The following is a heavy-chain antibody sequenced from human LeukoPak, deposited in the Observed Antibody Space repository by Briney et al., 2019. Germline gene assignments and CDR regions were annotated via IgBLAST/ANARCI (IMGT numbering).Heavy chain of an antibody. CDR2: IWYDGSNK. D-gene: IGHD3-22*01. CDR3: AKEGDDSSGYPMAEYFQH. CDR1: GFTFSSYG. Sequence: GGSLRLSCAASGFTFSSYGMHWVRQAPGKGLEWVAVIWYDGSNKYYADSVKGRFTISRDNSKNTLYLQMNSLRAEDTAVYYCAKEGDDSSGYPMAEYFQHWGPGHPGHRLL. J-gene: IGHJ1*01. V-gene: IGHV3-33*06.